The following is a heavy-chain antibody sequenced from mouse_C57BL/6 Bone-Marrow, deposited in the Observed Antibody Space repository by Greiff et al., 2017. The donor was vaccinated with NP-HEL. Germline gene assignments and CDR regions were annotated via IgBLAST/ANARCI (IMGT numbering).Heavy chain of an antibody. V-gene: IGHV14-4*01. J-gene: IGHJ1*03. CDR2: IDPENGDT. CDR3: TTGVKYFDV. Sequence: EVQVVESGAELVRPGASVKLSCTASGFNIKDDYMHWVKQRPEQGLEWIGWIDPENGDTEYASKFQGKATITADTSSNTAYLQLSSLTSEDTAVYYCTTGVKYFDVWGTGTTVTVSS. CDR1: GFNIKDDY. D-gene: IGHD2-2*01.